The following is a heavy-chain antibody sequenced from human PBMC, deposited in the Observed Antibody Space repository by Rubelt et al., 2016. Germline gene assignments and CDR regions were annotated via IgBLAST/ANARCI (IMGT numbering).Heavy chain of an antibody. CDR2: INPSGGST. Sequence: QVQLVQSGAEVKKPGASVKVSCKASGYTFTSYYMHWVRQAPGQGLEWMGIINPSGGSTSYAQKFQGRVTLARDTSTSTVYMERSSLRSEDTAVYYCARNHYSSSWDLNPWGQGTLVTVSS. D-gene: IGHD6-13*01. J-gene: IGHJ5*02. CDR3: ARNHYSSSWDLNP. CDR1: GYTFTSYY. V-gene: IGHV1-46*01.